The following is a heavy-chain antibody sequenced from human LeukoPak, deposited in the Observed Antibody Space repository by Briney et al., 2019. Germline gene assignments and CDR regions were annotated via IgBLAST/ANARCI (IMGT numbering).Heavy chain of an antibody. CDR1: GGTFSSYA. V-gene: IGHV1-69*13. Sequence: SVKVSCKASGGTFSSYAISWVRLAPGQGLEWMGGIIPIFGTANYAQKFQGRVTITADESASTAYMELSSLRSEDTAVYYCASHSSGYYYGGQRAPVRSYWGQGTLVTVSS. CDR2: IIPIFGTA. CDR3: ASHSSGYYYGGQRAPVRSY. J-gene: IGHJ4*02. D-gene: IGHD3-22*01.